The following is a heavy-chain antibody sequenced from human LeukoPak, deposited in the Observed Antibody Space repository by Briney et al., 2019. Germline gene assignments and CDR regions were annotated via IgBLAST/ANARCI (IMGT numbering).Heavy chain of an antibody. D-gene: IGHD2-21*02. Sequence: GRSLRLSCVASGFTFTKCAMSWIRQAPGKGLEWVALITATGDTAYYADSVKGRFTISRDNSKNTLYLQMNSLRAEDTAVYYCARKLLLRWYFDLWGRGTLVTVSS. CDR2: ITATGDTA. CDR1: GFTFTKCA. CDR3: ARKLLLRWYFDL. V-gene: IGHV3-23*01. J-gene: IGHJ2*01.